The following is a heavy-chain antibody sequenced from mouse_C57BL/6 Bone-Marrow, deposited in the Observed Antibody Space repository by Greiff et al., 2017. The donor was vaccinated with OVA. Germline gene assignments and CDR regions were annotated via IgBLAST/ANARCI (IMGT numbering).Heavy chain of an antibody. D-gene: IGHD1-1*01. CDR2: SRNKANDYTT. CDR1: GFTFSDFY. J-gene: IGHJ4*01. CDR3: ARDAIDYGSPAIDY. Sequence: EVKLVESGGGLVQSGRSLRLSCATSGFTFSDFYMEWVRQAPGKGLEWIAASRNKANDYTTEYSASVKGRFIVSRDTSQSILYLQMNALRAEDTAIYYCARDAIDYGSPAIDYWGQGTSVTVSS. V-gene: IGHV7-1*01.